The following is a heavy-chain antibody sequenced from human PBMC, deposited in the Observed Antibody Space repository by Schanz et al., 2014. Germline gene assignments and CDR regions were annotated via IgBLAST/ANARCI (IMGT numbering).Heavy chain of an antibody. J-gene: IGHJ4*02. CDR2: ISSSSSTR. CDR1: GFNFSDYA. Sequence: EVQLVQSGGGLVQPGGSLRLSCAASGFNFSDYAMCWVRQAPGKGLEWVSYISSSSSTRYYADSVKGRFTISRDNAKNSLFLQMNSLRAEDTGLYFCARGGSGSHYRLDYWGQGTLVTVSS. CDR3: ARGGSGSHYRLDY. V-gene: IGHV3-48*01. D-gene: IGHD1-26*01.